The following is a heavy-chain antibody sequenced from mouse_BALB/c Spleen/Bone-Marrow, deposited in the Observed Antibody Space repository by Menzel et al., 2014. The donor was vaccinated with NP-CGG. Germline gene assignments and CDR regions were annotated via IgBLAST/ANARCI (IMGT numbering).Heavy chain of an antibody. J-gene: IGHJ3*01. CDR1: GFSLNSFG. CDR2: IWAGGST. Sequence: VKLMESGPGLVALSQSLSITCTASGFSLNSFGIHWVRQPPGKGLEWLGVIWAGGSTNYDSAFMSRLSISKDNSKSQVFLKMSSLQTDDTAMYYCASYYRYDGAYWGQGSLVTVSA. V-gene: IGHV2-9*02. D-gene: IGHD2-14*01. CDR3: ASYYRYDGAY.